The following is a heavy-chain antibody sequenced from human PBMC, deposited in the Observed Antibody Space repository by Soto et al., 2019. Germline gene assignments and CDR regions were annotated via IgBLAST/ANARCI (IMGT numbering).Heavy chain of an antibody. D-gene: IGHD3-3*01. V-gene: IGHV3-33*01. Sequence: GGSLRLSCAASGFTFSSFGMHWVRQAPGKGLEWVSLIWYDGSKKSYGDSVKGRFTISRDNSRNTVYFQMNSLRADDTAVDYCARDASYYSLWSGYYPSRNGMDVWGQGTTVTVSS. CDR3: ARDASYYSLWSGYYPSRNGMDV. CDR2: IWYDGSKK. J-gene: IGHJ6*02. CDR1: GFTFSSFG.